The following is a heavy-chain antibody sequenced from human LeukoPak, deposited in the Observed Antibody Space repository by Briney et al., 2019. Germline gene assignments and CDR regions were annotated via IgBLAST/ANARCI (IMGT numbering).Heavy chain of an antibody. CDR2: ISGYNGNT. Sequence: ASVKVSCKASGYTFTSHGISWVRQAPGQGLEWMGWISGYNGNTNYAQMLQGRVTMTTDTSTSTAYMELRSLRSDDTAVYYCARIEVPPVVRCSGGSCYYYYGMDVWGQGTTVTVSS. J-gene: IGHJ6*02. CDR3: ARIEVPPVVRCSGGSCYYYYGMDV. V-gene: IGHV1-18*01. D-gene: IGHD2-15*01. CDR1: GYTFTSHG.